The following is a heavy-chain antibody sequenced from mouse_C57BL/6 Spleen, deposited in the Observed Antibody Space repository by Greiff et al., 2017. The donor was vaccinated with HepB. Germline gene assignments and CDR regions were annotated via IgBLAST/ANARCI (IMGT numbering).Heavy chain of an antibody. CDR3: ARGELAMDY. J-gene: IGHJ4*01. Sequence: QVQLQQSGPELVKPGASVKISCKASGYAFSSSWMNWVKQRPGKGLEWIGRLYPGDGDTNYNGKFKGKATLTADKSSSTAYMQLSSLTSEDSAVYFCARGELAMDYWGQGTSVTVSS. CDR2: LYPGDGDT. CDR1: GYAFSSSW. V-gene: IGHV1-82*01.